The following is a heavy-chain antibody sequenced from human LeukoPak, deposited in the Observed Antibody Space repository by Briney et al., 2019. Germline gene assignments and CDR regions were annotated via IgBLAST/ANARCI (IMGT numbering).Heavy chain of an antibody. Sequence: GGSLRLTCAASGFTFSNYGMHWVRQAPGKGLEWVAFIRYDGSNRYYADSVKGRFTISRDNSKNTLYLQMNSLRAEDTAVYYCAKDNPGGLDYWGQGALVTVSS. CDR1: GFTFSNYG. CDR2: IRYDGSNR. V-gene: IGHV3-30*02. D-gene: IGHD3-16*01. CDR3: AKDNPGGLDY. J-gene: IGHJ4*02.